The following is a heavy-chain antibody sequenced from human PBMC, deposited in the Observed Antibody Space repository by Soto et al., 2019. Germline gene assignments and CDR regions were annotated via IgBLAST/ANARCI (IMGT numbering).Heavy chain of an antibody. CDR3: ARDQGLDYYDSSGYPNGFDP. Sequence: PSETLSLTCTVSGGSISSGGYYWSWIRQHPWKGLEWIGYIYYSGSTYYNPSLKSRVTISVDTSKNQFSLKLSSVTAADTAVYYCARDQGLDYYDSSGYPNGFDPWGQGTLVTVSS. J-gene: IGHJ5*02. CDR1: GGSISSGGYY. V-gene: IGHV4-31*03. CDR2: IYYSGST. D-gene: IGHD3-22*01.